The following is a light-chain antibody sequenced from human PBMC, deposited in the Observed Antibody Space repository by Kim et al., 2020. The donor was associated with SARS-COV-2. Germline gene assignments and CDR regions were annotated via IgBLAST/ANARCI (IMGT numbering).Light chain of an antibody. CDR2: SVS. J-gene: IGKJ1*01. CDR1: QSGSSTY. Sequence: SPGESATRTCRARQSGSSTYLAWYQQKPGQSPGLLIYSVSTRATGIPYRFSGSGSETDFTLTISGLEPEDFSVYYCQHYGSSSRTFGHGTKVDIK. V-gene: IGKV3-20*01. CDR3: QHYGSSSRT.